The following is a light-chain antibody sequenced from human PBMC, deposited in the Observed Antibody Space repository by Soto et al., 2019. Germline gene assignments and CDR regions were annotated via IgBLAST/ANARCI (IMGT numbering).Light chain of an antibody. CDR2: GAS. Sequence: EIVLTQSPGTLSLSPGERATLSCRVSQSVSSSYLAWYQQKPGQAPRLLIYGASSRATGIPDRFSGSGSGTDLTLTISRLEPEDFAVYYCQQYGSSPLTFGGGTKVEIK. CDR1: QSVSSSY. V-gene: IGKV3-20*01. CDR3: QQYGSSPLT. J-gene: IGKJ4*01.